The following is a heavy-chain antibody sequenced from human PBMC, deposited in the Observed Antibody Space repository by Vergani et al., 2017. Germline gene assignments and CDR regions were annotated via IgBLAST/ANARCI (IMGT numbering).Heavy chain of an antibody. J-gene: IGHJ4*02. CDR3: SRELNYGDYLGY. Sequence: QVQLVQSGAEVNKPPASLPVSSPXSLYPFPXXPLHLVRPAPGQTLEWFELFTAGNGNTKYSQKFQGRVTITRDTSASTAYMELSSLRSEDTAVYYCSRELNYGDYLGYWGQGTLVTVSS. CDR1: LYPFPXXP. D-gene: IGHD4-17*01. V-gene: IGHV1-3*01. CDR2: FTAGNGNT.